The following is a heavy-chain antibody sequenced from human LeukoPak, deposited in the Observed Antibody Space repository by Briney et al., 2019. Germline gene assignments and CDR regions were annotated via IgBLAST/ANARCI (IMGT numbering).Heavy chain of an antibody. CDR2: IWYDGSNK. V-gene: IGHV3-33*06. J-gene: IGHJ4*02. Sequence: GGSLRLSCAASGFTFSSYGMHWVRQAPGKGLEWVAVIWYDGSNKYYADSVKGRFTISRDNSKNTLYLQMNSLRAEDTAVYYCAKDRMGQYCSGGSCYSSGFDYWGQGTLVTVSS. D-gene: IGHD2-15*01. CDR1: GFTFSSYG. CDR3: AKDRMGQYCSGGSCYSSGFDY.